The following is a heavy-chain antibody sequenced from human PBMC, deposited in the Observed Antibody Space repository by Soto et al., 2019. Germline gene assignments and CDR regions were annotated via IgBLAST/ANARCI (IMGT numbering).Heavy chain of an antibody. CDR3: AKGAEGYVVSSLDS. CDR2: ITGTASST. D-gene: IGHD5-12*01. J-gene: IGHJ4*02. Sequence: EVQLLESGGGFVQPGGSLRLSCAASGFRFSDFAMTWVRQAPGRGLEWVSAITGTASSTYYADSVKGRFTISRDNSKNTLYLQINSLRAEHTAIYYWAKGAEGYVVSSLDSWGQGTLVTVSS. V-gene: IGHV3-23*01. CDR1: GFRFSDFA.